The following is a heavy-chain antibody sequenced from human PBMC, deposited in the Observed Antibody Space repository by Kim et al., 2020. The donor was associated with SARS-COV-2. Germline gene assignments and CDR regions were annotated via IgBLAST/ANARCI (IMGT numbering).Heavy chain of an antibody. CDR3: ARSYYGSGSYFHY. J-gene: IGHJ4*02. D-gene: IGHD3-10*01. V-gene: IGHV1-2*02. CDR2: INPNSGGT. CDR1: GYTFTGYY. Sequence: ASVKVSCKASGYTFTGYYMHWVRQAPGQGLEWMGWINPNSGGTNYAQKFQGRVTMTRDTSISTAYMELSRLRSDDTAVYYCARSYYGSGSYFHYWGQGTLVTVSS.